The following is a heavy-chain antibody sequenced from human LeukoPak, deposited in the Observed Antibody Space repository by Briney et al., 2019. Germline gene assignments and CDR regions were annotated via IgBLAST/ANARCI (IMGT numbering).Heavy chain of an antibody. CDR3: ARALDSLGGLSLPDF. Sequence: GASVKVSCKASGYSFTNYAMNWVRQAPGQGLEFMGWIHPRTGNPAYAQGFSGRFVFSLYTSVTTTYLRISDLKAEDTAVYFCARALDSLGGLSLPDFWGQGTLVTVSS. D-gene: IGHD3-16*01. J-gene: IGHJ4*02. V-gene: IGHV7-4-1*02. CDR2: IHPRTGNP. CDR1: GYSFTNYA.